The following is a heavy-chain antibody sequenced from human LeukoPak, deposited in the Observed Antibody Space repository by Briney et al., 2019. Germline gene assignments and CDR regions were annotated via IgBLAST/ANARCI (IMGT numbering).Heavy chain of an antibody. D-gene: IGHD6-13*01. CDR3: ARLYSSSPGVN. CDR1: GYTFNVYY. V-gene: IGHV1-2*02. Sequence: ASVKVSFKASGYTFNVYYMHWVRQAPGQGVEGMGWINPHSCCTNYAQKFQGGVTIIRDTSFSTAYMELSSLRSDDTAVYYCARLYSSSPGVNWGQGTLVTVSS. CDR2: INPHSCCT. J-gene: IGHJ4*02.